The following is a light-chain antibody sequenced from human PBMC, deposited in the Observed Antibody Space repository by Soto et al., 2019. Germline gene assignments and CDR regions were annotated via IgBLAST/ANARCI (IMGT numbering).Light chain of an antibody. V-gene: IGKV1-39*01. CDR2: SAS. CDR1: QSISTY. CDR3: QQSYRPPWT. Sequence: DIQMTQSPSSLSASVGDRVTITCRASQSISTYLNWYQQKPGKAPEFLIYSASSLQSGVPSRFSGSGSGTDFTLTINSLQPEDFATYYCQQSYRPPWTFGHGTKVDIK. J-gene: IGKJ1*01.